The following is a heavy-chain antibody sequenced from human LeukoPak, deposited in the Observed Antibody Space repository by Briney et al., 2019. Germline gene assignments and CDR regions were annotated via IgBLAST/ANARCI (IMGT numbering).Heavy chain of an antibody. CDR1: GFSFGSEA. Sequence: GGSLRLSSAVSGFSFGSEAMSWVRQAPGKGLEWVAFIRYDGGNKYYADSVKGRFTISRDNSKNTLYLQMNSLRAEDTAVYYCAKGIVGATGPDYWGQGTLVTVSS. CDR3: AKGIVGATGPDY. V-gene: IGHV3-30*02. D-gene: IGHD1-26*01. CDR2: IRYDGGNK. J-gene: IGHJ4*02.